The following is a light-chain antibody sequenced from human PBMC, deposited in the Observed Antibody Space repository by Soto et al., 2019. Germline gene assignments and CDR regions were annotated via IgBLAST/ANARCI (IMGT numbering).Light chain of an antibody. CDR1: QGINNY. CDR2: AAS. J-gene: IGKJ4*01. CDR3: QQLDSYPFT. V-gene: IGKV1-9*01. Sequence: IQLTQSPSSLSASVGDRVTITCRASQGINNYLGWYQQKPGKAPKLLIYAASTLLSGVPLRFSGSGSGTDFTLTISSLQPEDFATYYCQQLDSYPFTFGGGTKVEIK.